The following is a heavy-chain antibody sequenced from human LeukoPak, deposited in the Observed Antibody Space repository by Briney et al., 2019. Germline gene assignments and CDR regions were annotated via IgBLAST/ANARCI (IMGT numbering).Heavy chain of an antibody. CDR2: IKHSGST. V-gene: IGHV4-34*01. CDR1: GGSFSGYY. J-gene: IGHJ4*02. D-gene: IGHD6-13*01. CDR3: ARGVGAAAGLPPFDY. Sequence: SETLSLTCAVSGGSFSGYYWSWIRQPPGKGLEWIGEIKHSGSTNYNPSLKSRVTISVDTSKKQFSLKLSSVTAADTAVYYCARGVGAAAGLPPFDYWAREPWSPSPQ.